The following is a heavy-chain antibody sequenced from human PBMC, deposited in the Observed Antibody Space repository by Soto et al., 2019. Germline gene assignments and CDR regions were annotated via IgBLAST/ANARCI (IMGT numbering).Heavy chain of an antibody. Sequence: ASVKVSCKASGYTFTSYYMHWVRQAPGQGLEWMGWINPNSGGTNYAQKFQGWVTMTRDTSISTAYMELSRLRSDDTAVYYCARDGSSSWYGYYYYGMDVWGQGTTVTVSS. CDR2: INPNSGGT. J-gene: IGHJ6*02. D-gene: IGHD6-13*01. CDR1: GYTFTSYY. V-gene: IGHV1-2*04. CDR3: ARDGSSSWYGYYYYGMDV.